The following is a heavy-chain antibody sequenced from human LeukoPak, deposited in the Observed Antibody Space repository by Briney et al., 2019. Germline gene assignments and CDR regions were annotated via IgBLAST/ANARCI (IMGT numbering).Heavy chain of an antibody. CDR3: ARGLVDYELPKGYIDY. J-gene: IGHJ4*02. CDR1: GASITSKAYF. V-gene: IGHV4-39*07. D-gene: IGHD3-22*01. Sequence: SETLSLTCTVSGASITSKAYFWGWIRRPPGKGLAWVGTLSYDGSAYYNTSLRSRVTISVDTSKSQFSLKVTSVTAADTAVYFCARGLVDYELPKGYIDYWGRGTLVTVSS. CDR2: LSYDGSA.